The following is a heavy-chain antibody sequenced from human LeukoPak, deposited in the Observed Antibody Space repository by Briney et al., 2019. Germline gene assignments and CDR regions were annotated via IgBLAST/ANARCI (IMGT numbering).Heavy chain of an antibody. CDR1: SGSISSGGYY. CDR3: AGLYSSGRIPNWFDP. J-gene: IGHJ5*02. CDR2: IYYSGST. Sequence: SQTLSLTCTVSSGSISSGGYYWSWLRQHPGKGLEWIGYIYYSGSTYYNPSLKSRVTISVDTSKNQFSLKLSSVTAADTAVYYCAGLYSSGRIPNWFDPWGQGTLVTVSS. V-gene: IGHV4-31*03. D-gene: IGHD6-19*01.